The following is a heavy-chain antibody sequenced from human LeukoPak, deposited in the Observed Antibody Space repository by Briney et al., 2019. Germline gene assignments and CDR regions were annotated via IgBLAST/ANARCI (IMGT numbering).Heavy chain of an antibody. CDR3: TTAGSGSYYGLHDY. D-gene: IGHD1-26*01. CDR1: GFTFSNAW. V-gene: IGHV3-15*01. J-gene: IGHJ4*02. Sequence: GGSLRLSCAASGFTFSNAWMSWVRQAPGKGLEWVGRIKGKTDGGTTDYAAPVKGRFTISRDDSKNTLYLQMNSLKTEDTAVYYCTTAGSGSYYGLHDYWGQGTLVTVSS. CDR2: IKGKTDGGTT.